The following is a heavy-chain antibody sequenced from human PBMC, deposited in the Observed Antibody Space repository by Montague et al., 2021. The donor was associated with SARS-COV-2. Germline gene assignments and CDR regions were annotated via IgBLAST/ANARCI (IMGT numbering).Heavy chain of an antibody. D-gene: IGHD3-10*01. CDR2: IYYSGST. CDR1: GGSIGSGGYY. J-gene: IGHJ5*02. CDR3: ARDLRRGFDP. V-gene: IGHV4-31*03. Sequence: TLSLTCTVSGGSIGSGGYYWSWIRQHPGKGLEWIGYIYYSGSTYYNPSLKSRVTISVDTSKNQFSLKLSSVTAADTAVYYCARDLRRGFDPWGQGTLVTVSS.